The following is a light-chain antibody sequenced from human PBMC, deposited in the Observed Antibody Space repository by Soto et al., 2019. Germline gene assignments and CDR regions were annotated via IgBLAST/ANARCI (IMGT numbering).Light chain of an antibody. J-gene: IGKJ4*01. CDR3: QQRSSWLT. V-gene: IGKV3-11*01. CDR1: QSVSSY. Sequence: EIVLTQSPATLSLSPGERATLSCRASQSVSSYLACYQQKSGQAPRLLNYEASNRATGIPARFSGSGSGTDFTLTISSLEAEDFAVYYCQQRSSWLTFGEGTKVEIK. CDR2: EAS.